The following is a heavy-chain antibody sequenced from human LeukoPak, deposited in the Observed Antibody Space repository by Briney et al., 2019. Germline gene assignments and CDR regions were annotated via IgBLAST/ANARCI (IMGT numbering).Heavy chain of an antibody. Sequence: SETLSLTCTVSGGSISSYYWTWIRQPPGKGLEWIGNIYYSGSTNYNPSLKSRVTISVDTSKNQFSLKLSSVTAADTAVYYCTRGSAFYGSGVDYWGQGTLVTVSS. CDR3: TRGSAFYGSGVDY. D-gene: IGHD3-10*01. CDR1: GGSISSYY. V-gene: IGHV4-59*01. CDR2: IYYSGST. J-gene: IGHJ4*02.